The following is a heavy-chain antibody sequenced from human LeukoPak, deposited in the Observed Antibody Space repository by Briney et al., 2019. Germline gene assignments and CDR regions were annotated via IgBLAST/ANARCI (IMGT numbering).Heavy chain of an antibody. CDR1: GFTFSSYA. Sequence: GGSLRLSCAASGFTFSSYAMSWVRQVPGKGLEWVSGITWNGDSTGYADSVKGRFTISRDNVKNSLYMQMNSLRAEDTALYYCARARVTTDYYYYMDVWGKGTTVTVSS. J-gene: IGHJ6*03. CDR2: ITWNGDST. D-gene: IGHD4-11*01. V-gene: IGHV3-20*04. CDR3: ARARVTTDYYYYMDV.